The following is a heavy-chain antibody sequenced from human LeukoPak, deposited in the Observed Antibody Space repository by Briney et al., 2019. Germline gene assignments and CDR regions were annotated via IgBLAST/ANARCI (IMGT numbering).Heavy chain of an antibody. CDR3: AREGDIAALDY. CDR1: GGSISSGGYS. Sequence: SETLSLTCAVSGGSISSGGYSWSWIRQPPGKGLEWIGYIYHSGSTYYNPSLKSRVTISVDRSKNQFSLKLSSVTAADTAVYYCAREGDIAALDYWGQGTLVTVSS. J-gene: IGHJ4*02. CDR2: IYHSGST. V-gene: IGHV4-30-2*01. D-gene: IGHD6-6*01.